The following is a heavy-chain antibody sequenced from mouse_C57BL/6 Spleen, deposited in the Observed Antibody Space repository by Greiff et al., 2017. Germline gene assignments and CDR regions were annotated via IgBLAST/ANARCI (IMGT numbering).Heavy chain of an antibody. D-gene: IGHD4-1*01. V-gene: IGHV1-4*01. Sequence: QVQLQQSGAELARPGASVKMSCKASGYTFTSYKMHWVKQRPGQGLEWIGYINPSSGYTKYNQKFKDKATLTADKSSSTAYMQLSSLTSEDSAVYYCARQNWDEGYFDYWGQGTTLTVSS. CDR1: GYTFTSYK. CDR2: INPSSGYT. J-gene: IGHJ2*01. CDR3: ARQNWDEGYFDY.